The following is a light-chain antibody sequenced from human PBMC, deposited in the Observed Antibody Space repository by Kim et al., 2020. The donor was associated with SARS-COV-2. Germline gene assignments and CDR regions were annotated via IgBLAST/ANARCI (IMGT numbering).Light chain of an antibody. CDR2: GAS. J-gene: IGKJ1*01. CDR3: QQYGSAPQT. CDR1: QSVSNNY. Sequence: EIVLTQSPGTLSLSPGERATLSCRASQSVSNNYLAWYQQKPGRAPRLLIYGASIRATGIPDRFSGSGSGTDFTLTISRLEPEDFAVYYCQQYGSAPQTFGQGTKVEIK. V-gene: IGKV3-20*01.